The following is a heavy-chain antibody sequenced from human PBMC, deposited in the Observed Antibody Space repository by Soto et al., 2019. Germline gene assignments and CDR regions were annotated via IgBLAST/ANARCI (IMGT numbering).Heavy chain of an antibody. J-gene: IGHJ3*02. Sequence: GASVKVSCKASGYTFTGYYIHWVRQAPGQGLEWMGWINPNSGGTNYAQKFQGWVTMTRDTSISTAYMELSRLRSDDTAGYYCARACGSGGSCYAFDIWGQGTMVTVS. V-gene: IGHV1-2*04. D-gene: IGHD2-15*01. CDR3: ARACGSGGSCYAFDI. CDR2: INPNSGGT. CDR1: GYTFTGYY.